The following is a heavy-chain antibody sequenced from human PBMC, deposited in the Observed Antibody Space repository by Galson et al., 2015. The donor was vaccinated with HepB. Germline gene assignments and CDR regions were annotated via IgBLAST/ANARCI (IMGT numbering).Heavy chain of an antibody. CDR2: INPNSGGT. J-gene: IGHJ4*02. CDR3: AVSYYYDSSGYSLDY. Sequence: SVKVSCKASGYTFTGYYMHWVRQAPGQGLEWMGRINPNSGGTNYAQKFQGRVTMTRDTSISTAYMELSRLRSDDTVVYYCAVSYYYDSSGYSLDYWGQGTLVTVSS. CDR1: GYTFTGYY. V-gene: IGHV1-2*05. D-gene: IGHD3-22*01.